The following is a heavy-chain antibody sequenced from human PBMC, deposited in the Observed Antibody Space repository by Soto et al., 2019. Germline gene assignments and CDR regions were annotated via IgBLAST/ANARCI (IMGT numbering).Heavy chain of an antibody. CDR1: GGSISSHY. CDR3: ARAKRGSYAAYDY. J-gene: IGHJ4*02. V-gene: IGHV4-59*11. D-gene: IGHD1-26*01. CDR2: IFYTGNT. Sequence: SGTLSLTYTVAGGSISSHYWRWIRQPPGKGLEWIGYIFYTGNTNYNPSLKSRVTISVDTSKNQFSLKLSSVSAADTAVFYCARAKRGSYAAYDYWGQGTLVTVSS.